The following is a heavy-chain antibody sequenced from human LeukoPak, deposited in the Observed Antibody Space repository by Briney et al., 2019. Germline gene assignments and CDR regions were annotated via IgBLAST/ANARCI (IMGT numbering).Heavy chain of an antibody. Sequence: GASVKVSCKASGHTFTSYGISWVRQAPGQGLEWMGWISAYNGNTNYAQKLQGRVTMTTDTSTSTAYMELRSLRSDDTAVYYCARKDYGSGSCYYFDYWGQGTLVTVSS. V-gene: IGHV1-18*01. CDR3: ARKDYGSGSCYYFDY. CDR1: GHTFTSYG. D-gene: IGHD3-10*01. J-gene: IGHJ4*02. CDR2: ISAYNGNT.